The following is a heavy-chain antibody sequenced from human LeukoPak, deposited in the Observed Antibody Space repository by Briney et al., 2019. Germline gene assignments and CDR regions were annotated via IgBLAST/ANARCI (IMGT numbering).Heavy chain of an antibody. CDR2: ISYDGRDK. J-gene: IGHJ5*02. D-gene: IGHD5-24*01. CDR3: ARDNSVRDEAWWFNP. CDR1: GFSFSNYG. Sequence: PGRSLRLSCAATGFSFSNYGMHWVRQAPGKGLEWLAVISYDGRDKYYADSVKGRFTISRDNSKNTLYLQMNSLRAEDTAVYYCARDNSVRDEAWWFNPWGQGTLVTVSS. V-gene: IGHV3-30*03.